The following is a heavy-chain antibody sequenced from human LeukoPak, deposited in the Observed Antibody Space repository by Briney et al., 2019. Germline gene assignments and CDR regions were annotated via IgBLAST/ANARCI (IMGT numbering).Heavy chain of an antibody. CDR3: AKDRYRGKSWVREIDY. V-gene: IGHV3-23*01. Sequence: HTGGSLRLSCTASGFTFNNYAMSWVRQAPGKGLEWVSAMSGSSGTTYYADSVKGRFTISRDNSKNTLYVQMKSLRLEDTAVYYCAKDRYRGKSWVREIDYWGLGTLVSVSS. D-gene: IGHD3-16*02. CDR1: GFTFNNYA. J-gene: IGHJ4*02. CDR2: MSGSSGTT.